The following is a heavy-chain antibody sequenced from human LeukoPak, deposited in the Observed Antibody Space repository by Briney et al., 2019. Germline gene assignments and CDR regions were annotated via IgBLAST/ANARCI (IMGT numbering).Heavy chain of an antibody. Sequence: ASVKVSCKASGYTFISYGISWVRQAPGQGLEWVGWISAYNGNTNYAQKLQGRVTMTTDTYTSTAYMELGSLRSDDTAVYHCARLGHSSGYYPHDYWGQGTLVTVSS. CDR3: ARLGHSSGYYPHDY. D-gene: IGHD3-22*01. V-gene: IGHV1-18*01. J-gene: IGHJ4*02. CDR1: GYTFISYG. CDR2: ISAYNGNT.